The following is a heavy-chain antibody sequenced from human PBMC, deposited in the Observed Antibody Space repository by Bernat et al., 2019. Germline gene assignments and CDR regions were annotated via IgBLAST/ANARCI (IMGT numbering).Heavy chain of an antibody. CDR3: ARPSDYYDSSGTLGCGMDV. D-gene: IGHD3-22*01. Sequence: QVQLVESGGGVVQPGRSLRLSCAASGFTFSSYAMHWVRQAPGKGLEWVAVISYDGSNKYYADSVKGRFTISRDNSKNTLYLQMNSLRAEDTAVYYWARPSDYYDSSGTLGCGMDVWGQGTTVTVSS. V-gene: IGHV3-30-3*01. CDR1: GFTFSSYA. CDR2: ISYDGSNK. J-gene: IGHJ6*02.